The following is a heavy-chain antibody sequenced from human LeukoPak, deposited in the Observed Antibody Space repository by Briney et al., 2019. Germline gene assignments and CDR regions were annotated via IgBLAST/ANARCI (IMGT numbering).Heavy chain of an antibody. D-gene: IGHD2-2*03. CDR1: GFTFISSW. J-gene: IGHJ4*02. CDR2: IRSTPDGGAT. CDR3: ATDLHFGYCTATSCANY. V-gene: IGHV3-15*01. Sequence: GGSLRLSCAASGFTFISSWMTWVRQAPGKGLEWVGRIRSTPDGGATDYAAPVKGRFTISRDDSKNTLYLQMSSLRTGDTAVYYCATDLHFGYCTATSCANYWGQGTLVTVSS.